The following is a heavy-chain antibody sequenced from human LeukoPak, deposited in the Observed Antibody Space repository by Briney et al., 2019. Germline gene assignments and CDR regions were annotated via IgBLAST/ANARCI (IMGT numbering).Heavy chain of an antibody. CDR1: GFTFSSYA. D-gene: IGHD2-2*01. CDR3: AKDQCSSASLLSCRYFDY. Sequence: GGSLRLSCAASGFTFSSYAIHWVRQAPGKGPEWVAFIQYDGSNKNYADFVKGRFTISRDNSKKTLYLQMDSLRTEDTAMYYCAKDQCSSASLLSCRYFDYWGQGALVTVSS. J-gene: IGHJ4*02. V-gene: IGHV3-30*02. CDR2: IQYDGSNK.